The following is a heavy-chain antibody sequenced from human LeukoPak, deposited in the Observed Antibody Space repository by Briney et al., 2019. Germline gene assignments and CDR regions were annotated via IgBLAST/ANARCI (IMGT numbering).Heavy chain of an antibody. CDR2: IYTSGST. J-gene: IGHJ4*02. CDR3: ARSRVPAAMQFDY. V-gene: IGHV4-4*07. D-gene: IGHD2-2*01. Sequence: KPSETLSLTCTVSSGSLSSYYWSWIRQPAGKGLEWIGRIYTSGSTNYNPSLKSRVTMSVDTSKNQFSLKLGSVTAADTAVYYCARSRVPAAMQFDYWGQGTLVTVSS. CDR1: SGSLSSYY.